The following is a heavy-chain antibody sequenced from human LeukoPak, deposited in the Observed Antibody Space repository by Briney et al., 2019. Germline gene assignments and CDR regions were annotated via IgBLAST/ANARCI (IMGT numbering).Heavy chain of an antibody. CDR1: GYSFTSYW. D-gene: IGHD2-2*01. CDR2: IYPGDSDT. CDR3: ARRRYCTGASCYAGVEAFDI. J-gene: IGHJ3*02. V-gene: IGHV5-51*01. Sequence: PGESLKISCKGSGYSFTSYWTGWVRQMPGKGLEWVGIIYPGDSDTGYRPSFQGQATISADKSITTAYLQWSSLKASDTAMYYCARRRYCTGASCYAGVEAFDIWGHGTMVTVSS.